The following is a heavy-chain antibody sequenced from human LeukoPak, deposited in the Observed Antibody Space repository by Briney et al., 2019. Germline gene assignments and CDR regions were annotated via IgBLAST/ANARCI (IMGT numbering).Heavy chain of an antibody. V-gene: IGHV1-18*01. CDR3: ARDDFDGTYDTCYPENC. J-gene: IGHJ4*02. CDR2: ISAHNGNT. D-gene: IGHD3-3*01. CDR1: GYTFISYG. Sequence: ASVKVSCKASGYTFISYGISWVRQAPGQGLEWMGWISAHNGNTNYAENLQGRVTMTTDTSTSTAHMELRNLRSDDTALYYCARDDFDGTYDTCYPENCWGQGSLVAVPA.